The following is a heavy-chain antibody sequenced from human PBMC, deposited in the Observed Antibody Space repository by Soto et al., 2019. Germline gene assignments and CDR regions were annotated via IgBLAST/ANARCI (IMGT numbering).Heavy chain of an antibody. Sequence: QVQLVQSGAEVKKPGSSVKVSCKASGDSFSSYAMSWVRQAPGQGLEWMGGIVPIFGSRNYAQKLQGRVTITADESTSTVYMELTSLTYDDTAISYCARDGDSGTYEYWGQGTLVTVSS. J-gene: IGHJ4*02. CDR3: ARDGDSGTYEY. D-gene: IGHD5-12*01. V-gene: IGHV1-69*12. CDR2: IVPIFGSR. CDR1: GDSFSSYA.